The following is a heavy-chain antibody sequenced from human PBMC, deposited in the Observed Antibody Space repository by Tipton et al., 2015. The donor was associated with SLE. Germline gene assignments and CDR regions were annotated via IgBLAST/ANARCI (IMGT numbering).Heavy chain of an antibody. J-gene: IGHJ4*02. D-gene: IGHD6-19*01. CDR3: ARTGSLYSSGWYQ. CDR2: IYHSGST. V-gene: IGHV4-39*01. Sequence: LRLSCAVSGGSISSSSYYWGWIRQPPGKGLEWIGSIYHSGSTYYNPSIKSRATISVDTSKNQFSLKLSSVTAADTAVYYCARTGSLYSSGWYQWGQGTLVTVSS. CDR1: GGSISSSSYY.